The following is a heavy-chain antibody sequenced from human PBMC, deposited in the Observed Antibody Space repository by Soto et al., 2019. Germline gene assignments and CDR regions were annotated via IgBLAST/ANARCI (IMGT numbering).Heavy chain of an antibody. V-gene: IGHV4-4*07. D-gene: IGHD2-2*02. J-gene: IGHJ5*02. CDR1: GGSISSYY. Sequence: SETPSLTCTVSGGSISSYYWSWIRQPAGKGLEWIGRIYTSGSTNYNPSLKSRVTMSVDTSKNQFSLKLSSVTAADTAVYYCARAGYCSSTSCYTRWFDPWGQGARVTVS. CDR3: ARAGYCSSTSCYTRWFDP. CDR2: IYTSGST.